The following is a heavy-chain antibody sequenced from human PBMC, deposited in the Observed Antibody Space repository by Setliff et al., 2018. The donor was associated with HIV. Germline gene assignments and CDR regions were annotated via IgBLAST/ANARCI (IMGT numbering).Heavy chain of an antibody. J-gene: IGHJ4*02. CDR1: GYSLTSGYY. V-gene: IGHV4-38-2*01. CDR2: IHDSGRT. D-gene: IGHD1-1*01. Sequence: SETLSLTCGVSGYSLTSGYYWGWIRQPPGKGLEWVGSIHDSGRTYYNPSLKSRVTISVDTSKNQFSLNLNSVAAADTAVYYCSNWNTTVDADSWGQGTLVTVSS. CDR3: SNWNTTVDADS.